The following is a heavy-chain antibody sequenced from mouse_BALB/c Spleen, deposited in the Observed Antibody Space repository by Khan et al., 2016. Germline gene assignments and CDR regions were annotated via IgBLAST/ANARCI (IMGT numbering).Heavy chain of an antibody. Sequence: QIQLVQSGPELKKPGQPVKISCKASGYTFTNYGTNWVKQAPGQGLKWMGWINTYSGETTYADDFKGRFAFSLETSANTAYLQINNLKNEDTATYFCARYRYVCVSRTYFEVWCAGTTVNVAS. J-gene: IGHJ1*01. CDR2: INTYSGET. D-gene: IGHD6-1*01. V-gene: IGHV9-3-1*01. CDR3: ARYRYVCVSRTYFEV. CDR1: GYTFTNYG.